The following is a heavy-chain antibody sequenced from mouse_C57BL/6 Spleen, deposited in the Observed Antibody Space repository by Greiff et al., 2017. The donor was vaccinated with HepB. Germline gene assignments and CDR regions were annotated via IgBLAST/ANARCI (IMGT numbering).Heavy chain of an antibody. J-gene: IGHJ2*01. CDR3: ARDYDGVDY. Sequence: QVQLQQSGPELVKPGASVKISCKASGYAFSSSWMNWVKQRPGKGLEWIGRIYPGDGDTNYNGKLKGKATLTADKSSSTAYMQLSSLTSEDSAVYFCARDYDGVDYWGQGTTLTVSS. D-gene: IGHD2-4*01. V-gene: IGHV1-82*01. CDR1: GYAFSSSW. CDR2: IYPGDGDT.